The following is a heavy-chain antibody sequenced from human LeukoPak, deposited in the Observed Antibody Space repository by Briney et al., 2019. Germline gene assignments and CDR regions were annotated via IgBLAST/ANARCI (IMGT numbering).Heavy chain of an antibody. Sequence: SETLSLTCSVSGNSISIYYWSWIRQPPGKGLEWIGYIYNSGSTNYNPSLKSRVTISVDTSKNQFSLKLTSVTAADTAVYYCARDRELGYWGQGTLVTVSS. CDR1: GNSISIYY. J-gene: IGHJ4*02. D-gene: IGHD3-10*01. CDR2: IYNSGST. V-gene: IGHV4-59*01. CDR3: ARDRELGY.